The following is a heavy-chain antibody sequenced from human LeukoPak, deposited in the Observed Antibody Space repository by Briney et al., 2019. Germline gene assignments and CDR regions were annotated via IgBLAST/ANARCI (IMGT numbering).Heavy chain of an antibody. Sequence: GGSLRLSCAGSGFTFSSYAMSWVRQAPGKGLEWVSAISGSGGSTYYADSVKGRFTISRDNSKNTLHLQMNSLRAEDTAVYYCARVLWNGDYPRFDYWGQGTLVTVSS. V-gene: IGHV3-23*01. D-gene: IGHD4-17*01. CDR2: ISGSGGST. CDR1: GFTFSSYA. J-gene: IGHJ4*02. CDR3: ARVLWNGDYPRFDY.